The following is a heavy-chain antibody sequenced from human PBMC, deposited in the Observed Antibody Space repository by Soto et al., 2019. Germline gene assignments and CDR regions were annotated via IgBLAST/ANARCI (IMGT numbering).Heavy chain of an antibody. CDR1: GYTFTSYG. CDR3: ARDRYCSSTSCYPDFDY. D-gene: IGHD2-2*01. Sequence: ASVKVSCKASGYTFTSYGISWVRQAPGQGLEWMGWISAYNGNTNYAQKLQGRVTMTTDTSTSTAYMELRSLRSDDTAVYYCARDRYCSSTSCYPDFDYWGQGTLVTVSS. J-gene: IGHJ4*02. CDR2: ISAYNGNT. V-gene: IGHV1-18*01.